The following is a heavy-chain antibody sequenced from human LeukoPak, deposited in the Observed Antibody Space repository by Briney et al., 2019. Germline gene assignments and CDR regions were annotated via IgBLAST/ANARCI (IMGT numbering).Heavy chain of an antibody. Sequence: GGSLRLSCAASGFTFSSYWMSWVRQAPGKGLEWVANIKQDGSEKYYVDSVKGRFTISRDNAKNSLYLQMNSLRAEDTAVYYCARDREYCGGDCYSPSFDYWGQGTLVTVSS. CDR2: IKQDGSEK. D-gene: IGHD2-21*01. CDR3: ARDREYCGGDCYSPSFDY. V-gene: IGHV3-7*01. CDR1: GFTFSSYW. J-gene: IGHJ4*02.